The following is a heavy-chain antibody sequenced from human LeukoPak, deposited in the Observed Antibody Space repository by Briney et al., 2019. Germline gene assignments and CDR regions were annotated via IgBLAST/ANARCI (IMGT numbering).Heavy chain of an antibody. CDR1: GVSFSGYY. D-gene: IGHD6-19*01. V-gene: IGHV4-59*01. J-gene: IGHJ3*02. Sequence: PSETLSLTCAVYGVSFSGYYWSWLRQPPGKGLEWIGYIYDSGSTNYNPSLKSRVTISVDTSKNQFSLKLTSVTAADTAVYYCARASYISGSYGFDIWGQGTMVTVSS. CDR3: ARASYISGSYGFDI. CDR2: IYDSGST.